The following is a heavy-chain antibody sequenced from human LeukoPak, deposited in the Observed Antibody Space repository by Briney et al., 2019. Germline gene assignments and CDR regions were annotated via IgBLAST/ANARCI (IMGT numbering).Heavy chain of an antibody. CDR2: INPNSGGT. CDR1: GYTFTGYY. V-gene: IGHV1-2*02. CDR3: ARDCSTSCYTRSYAFDI. J-gene: IGHJ3*02. Sequence: GASVKVSCKASGYTFTGYYMHWVRQAPGQGLEWMGWINPNSGGTSYAQKFQGRVTMTRDTSISTAYMELSRLRSDDTAVYYCARDCSTSCYTRSYAFDIWGQGTMVTVSS. D-gene: IGHD2-2*02.